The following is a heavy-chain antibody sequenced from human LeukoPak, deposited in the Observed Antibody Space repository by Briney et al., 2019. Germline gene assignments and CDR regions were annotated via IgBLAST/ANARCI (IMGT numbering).Heavy chain of an antibody. D-gene: IGHD3-10*01. CDR2: IYYSGST. CDR3: ARRRMVRGSFYGMDV. CDR1: GGSISSSSYY. Sequence: PSETLSLTCTVSGGSISSSSYYWGWIRQPPGKGLEWIGSIYYSGSTYYNPSLKSRVTIAVDTSKNQFSLKLSSVTAADTAVYYCARRRMVRGSFYGMDVWGKGTTVTVSS. J-gene: IGHJ6*04. V-gene: IGHV4-39*01.